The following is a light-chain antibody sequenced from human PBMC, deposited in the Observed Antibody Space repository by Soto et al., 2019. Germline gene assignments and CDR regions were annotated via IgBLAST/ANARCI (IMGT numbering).Light chain of an antibody. CDR3: QQYSISPRA. CDR1: QSVSSSY. J-gene: IGKJ1*01. CDR2: GAS. Sequence: EIVLTQSPDTLSLSPGERATLSCRASQSVSSSYLAWYQQRPGQAPRLLIYGASSRATGIPDRFSGSGSGTDFTLTITSLEPEDFAVYYCQQYSISPRAFGQGTKVDIK. V-gene: IGKV3-20*01.